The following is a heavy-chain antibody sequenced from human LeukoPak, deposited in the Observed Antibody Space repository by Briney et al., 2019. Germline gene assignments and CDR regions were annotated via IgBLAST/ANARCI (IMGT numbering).Heavy chain of an antibody. Sequence: GGSLRLSCAASGFTFSDYYMSWIRQAPGKGLEWVSYISSSSTYTNYADSVKGRFTTSRDNAKSSLFLQMNGLRAEDTAVYYCARSWPGGSGYEYYWGQGTLVTVSS. CDR2: ISSSSTYT. J-gene: IGHJ4*02. V-gene: IGHV3-11*03. CDR1: GFTFSDYY. D-gene: IGHD5-12*01. CDR3: ARSWPGGSGYEYY.